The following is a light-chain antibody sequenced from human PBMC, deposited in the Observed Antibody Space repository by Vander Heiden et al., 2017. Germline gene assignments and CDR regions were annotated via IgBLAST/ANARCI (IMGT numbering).Light chain of an antibody. J-gene: IGKJ4*01. CDR1: QSISSY. Sequence: DIQMTQSPSSLSASVGDRVTITCRASQSISSYLNWSQQKPGKAPKLLIYAASSLQSGVPSRSSGSGSGTDFTLTISSRQPEDLATYYCQQNYSNLRLTFGGGTKVEIK. CDR2: AAS. CDR3: QQNYSNLRLT. V-gene: IGKV1-39*01.